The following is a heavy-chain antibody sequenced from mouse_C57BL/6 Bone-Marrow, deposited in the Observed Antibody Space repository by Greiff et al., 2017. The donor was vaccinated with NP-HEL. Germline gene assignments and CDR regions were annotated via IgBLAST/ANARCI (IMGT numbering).Heavy chain of an antibody. Sequence: QVQLQQPGAELVMPGASVKLSCKASGYTFTSYWMHWVKQRPGQGLEWIGEIDPSDSYTNYNQKFKGKSTLTVDKSSSTAYMQRSSLTSEDSAVYYCARPPITTVVATPYWYFDVWGTGTTVTVSS. V-gene: IGHV1-69*01. CDR2: IDPSDSYT. D-gene: IGHD1-1*01. CDR3: ARPPITTVVATPYWYFDV. J-gene: IGHJ1*03. CDR1: GYTFTSYW.